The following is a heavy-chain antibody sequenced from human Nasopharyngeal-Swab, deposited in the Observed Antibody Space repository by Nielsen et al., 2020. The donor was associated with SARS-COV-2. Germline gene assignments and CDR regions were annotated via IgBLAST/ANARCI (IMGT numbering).Heavy chain of an antibody. CDR3: ARSDGQQLHFQH. Sequence: SETLSLTCTVSGGSISSGGYYWSWIRQHPGKGLEWIGYIYYSGSTYYNPSLKSRVTISVDTSKNQFSLKLNSVTAADTAVYYCARSDGQQLHFQHWGQGTLVTVSS. CDR2: IYYSGST. J-gene: IGHJ1*01. V-gene: IGHV4-39*01. D-gene: IGHD6-13*01. CDR1: GGSISSGGYY.